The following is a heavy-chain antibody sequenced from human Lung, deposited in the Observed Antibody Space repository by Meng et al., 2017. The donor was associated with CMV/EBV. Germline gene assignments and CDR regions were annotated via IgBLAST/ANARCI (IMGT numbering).Heavy chain of an antibody. CDR2: IIPMFGAT. J-gene: IGHJ4*02. CDR3: AREPEATYPEYDGYYFDY. D-gene: IGHD3-16*01. V-gene: IGHV1-69*05. CDR1: VGTFSSYT. Sequence: SVKVSCKASVGTFSSYTVNWVRQAPGQGLEWMGRIIPMFGATNYTQKFQGRVTITTDESTSTAYMELSSLRYEDTAVYYCAREPEATYPEYDGYYFDYWXQGTXVTVSS.